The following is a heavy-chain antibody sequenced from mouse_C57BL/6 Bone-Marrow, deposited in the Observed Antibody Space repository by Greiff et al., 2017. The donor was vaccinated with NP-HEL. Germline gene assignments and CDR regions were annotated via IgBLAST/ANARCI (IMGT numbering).Heavy chain of an antibody. Sequence: EVQVVESEGGLVQPGSSMKLSCTASGFTFSDYYMAWVRQVPEKGLEWVANINYDGSSTYYLDSLKSRFIISRDNAKNILYLQMSSLKSEDTATYYCARAYYTFAYWGQGTLVTVSA. J-gene: IGHJ3*01. V-gene: IGHV5-16*01. CDR2: INYDGSST. CDR3: ARAYYTFAY. CDR1: GFTFSDYY. D-gene: IGHD2-12*01.